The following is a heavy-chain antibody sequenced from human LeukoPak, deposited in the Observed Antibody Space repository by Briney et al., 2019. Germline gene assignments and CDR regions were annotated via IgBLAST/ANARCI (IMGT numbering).Heavy chain of an antibody. CDR3: SRDRTGDRTDAFDI. V-gene: IGHV3-49*03. D-gene: IGHD7-27*01. Sequence: GGSLRLSCTASGFTFGDYDMTWFRQAPGKGLEWVGFIRSKADGGTTENAASVKGRFTISRDDSKGIAYLQMNSLKTEDTAVYYCSRDRTGDRTDAFDIWGQGTMVTVSS. J-gene: IGHJ3*02. CDR1: GFTFGDYD. CDR2: IRSKADGGTT.